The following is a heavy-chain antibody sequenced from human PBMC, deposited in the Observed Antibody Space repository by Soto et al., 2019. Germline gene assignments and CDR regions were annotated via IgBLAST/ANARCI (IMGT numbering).Heavy chain of an antibody. J-gene: IGHJ6*02. Sequence: GASVKVSCKASGYTFTNYDINWVRQATGQGLEWMGWMNPNSGNTGYAQKFQGRVTMTRNTSISTAYMELSSLRSEDTAVYYCAKEVVAVAGTYDYYYGMDVWGQGTTVTVSS. CDR1: GYTFTNYD. D-gene: IGHD6-19*01. CDR2: MNPNSGNT. CDR3: AKEVVAVAGTYDYYYGMDV. V-gene: IGHV1-8*01.